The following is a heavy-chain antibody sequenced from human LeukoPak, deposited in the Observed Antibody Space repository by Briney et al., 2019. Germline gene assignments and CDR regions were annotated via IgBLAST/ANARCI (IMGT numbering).Heavy chain of an antibody. D-gene: IGHD2-21*02. J-gene: IGHJ3*02. CDR1: GFIFSNYG. V-gene: IGHV3-30*18. CDR2: ISYDGSNK. CDR3: AKHIVVVTDDAFDI. Sequence: PGGSLRLSCVASGFIFSNYGMHWVRQAPGKGLEWVAVISYDGSNKYYADSVKGRFTISRDNSKNTLYLQMNSLRAEDTAVYYCAKHIVVVTDDAFDIWGQGTMVTVSS.